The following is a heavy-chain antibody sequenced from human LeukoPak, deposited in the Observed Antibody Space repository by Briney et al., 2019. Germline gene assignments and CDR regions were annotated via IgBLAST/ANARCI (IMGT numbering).Heavy chain of an antibody. J-gene: IGHJ4*02. Sequence: GGSLRLSCAASGFTFSSYGMHWVRQAPGKGLEWVAVISYDGSNKYYADSVKGRFTISRDNSKNTLYLQMNSLRAEDTAVYYCAKGMTTVTTFSLDYWGQGTLVTLSS. D-gene: IGHD4-17*01. CDR1: GFTFSSYG. V-gene: IGHV3-30*18. CDR2: ISYDGSNK. CDR3: AKGMTTVTTFSLDY.